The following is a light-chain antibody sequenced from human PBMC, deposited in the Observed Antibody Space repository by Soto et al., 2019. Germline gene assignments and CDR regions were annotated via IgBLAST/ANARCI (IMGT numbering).Light chain of an antibody. J-gene: IGKJ1*01. CDR1: QSVSTK. CDR2: GAS. V-gene: IGKV3-15*01. Sequence: EIVMTQSPATRSVSPGERASLSCRASQSVSTKLAWYQQKPGQGPRLLIYGASTRATGIPARFSGSGSGTEFTLTITSLQSEDFALYYCQHYSTGLWTFGQGTKVEIK. CDR3: QHYSTGLWT.